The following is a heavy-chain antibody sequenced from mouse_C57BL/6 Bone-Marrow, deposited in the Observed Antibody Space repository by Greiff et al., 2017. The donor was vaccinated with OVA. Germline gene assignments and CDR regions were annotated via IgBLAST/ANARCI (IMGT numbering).Heavy chain of an antibody. J-gene: IGHJ2*01. CDR1: GFTFSSYG. CDR2: ISSGGSYP. Sequence: EVHLVESGGDLVKPGGSLKLSCAASGFTFSSYGMSWVRQTPDKRLEWVATISSGGSYPYYPDSVKGRFTISRDNAKNTLYLQMSSLKSEDTAMYYCARRLLRSFDYWGQGTTLTVSS. V-gene: IGHV5-6*01. D-gene: IGHD1-1*01. CDR3: ARRLLRSFDY.